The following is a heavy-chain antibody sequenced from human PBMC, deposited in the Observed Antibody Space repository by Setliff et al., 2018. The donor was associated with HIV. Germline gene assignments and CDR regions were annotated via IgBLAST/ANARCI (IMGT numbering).Heavy chain of an antibody. Sequence: ASVKVSCKASGYTFTSHGISWVRQAPGQGLEWMGVINPSGGSTSYAQKFQGRVTMTRGTSSGTVYMELRSLRSEDTAVYYCARGRRLLRGILVYWGQGTRVTVSS. CDR3: ARGRRLLRGILVY. CDR2: INPSGGST. V-gene: IGHV1-46*01. D-gene: IGHD3-10*01. J-gene: IGHJ4*02. CDR1: GYTFTSHG.